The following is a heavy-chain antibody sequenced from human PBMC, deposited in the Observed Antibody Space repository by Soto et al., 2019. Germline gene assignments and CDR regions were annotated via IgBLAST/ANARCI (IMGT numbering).Heavy chain of an antibody. CDR1: GFTFSSYS. Sequence: GGSLRLSCAASGFTFSSYSMNWVRQAPGKGLEWVSYISSSSSTIYYAGSVKGRFTISRDNAKNSLDLQMNSLRDEDTAVYYCARDLGSGYGSLYYYYGMDVWGQGTTVTVSS. CDR2: ISSSSSTI. V-gene: IGHV3-48*02. CDR3: ARDLGSGYGSLYYYYGMDV. J-gene: IGHJ6*02. D-gene: IGHD5-12*01.